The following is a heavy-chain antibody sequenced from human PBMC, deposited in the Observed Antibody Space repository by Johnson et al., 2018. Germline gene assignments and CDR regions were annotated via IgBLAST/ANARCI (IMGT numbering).Heavy chain of an antibody. CDR3: ARAPVVVAATGPAEYFQH. J-gene: IGHJ1*01. Sequence: VQLVQSGGGVVQPGRSLRLTCTASGFTFGDYAMSWFRKAPGKGLEWVGFIRSKAYVGTTEYAASVKGRFTISRDDSKSIAYLQMNSLRAEDTAGYYCARAPVVVAATGPAEYFQHWGQGTLVIVSS. D-gene: IGHD2-15*01. CDR1: GFTFGDYA. CDR2: IRSKAYVGTT. V-gene: IGHV3-49*03.